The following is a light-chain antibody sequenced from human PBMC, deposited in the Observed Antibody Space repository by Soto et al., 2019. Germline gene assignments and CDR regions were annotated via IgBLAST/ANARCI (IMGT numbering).Light chain of an antibody. CDR2: DNN. V-gene: IGLV1-51*01. CDR1: SSNIGNNY. Sequence: QSVLTQPPSVSAAPGQKVTISCSGSSSNIGNNYVSWYQQLPGTAPKLLIYDNNKRPSGIPDRFAGSKSGTSATLGITGLQTGDEAAYYCGTWYSSLSAVVFGGGTQLTFL. CDR3: GTWYSSLSAVV. J-gene: IGLJ2*01.